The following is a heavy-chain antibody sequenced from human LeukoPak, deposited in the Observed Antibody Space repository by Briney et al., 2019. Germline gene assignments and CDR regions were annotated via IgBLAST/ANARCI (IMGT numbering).Heavy chain of an antibody. Sequence: SETLSHTCTVSGGSFINYYWTWIRQPPGQGLEWIAFVYHTGRTRYNPSLQSRITISLDTSKNHFSLQLRSVTAAATAVYYCARLLDYDNGGAPDTFDIWGQGTMVSVSS. V-gene: IGHV4-59*01. CDR3: ARLLDYDNGGAPDTFDI. CDR1: GGSFINYY. CDR2: VYHTGRT. J-gene: IGHJ3*02. D-gene: IGHD3-22*01.